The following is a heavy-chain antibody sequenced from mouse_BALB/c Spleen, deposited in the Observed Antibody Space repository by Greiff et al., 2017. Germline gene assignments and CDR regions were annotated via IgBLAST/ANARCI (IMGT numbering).Heavy chain of an antibody. CDR1: GYSITSDYA. CDR3: ARDADYYGSSYPVYFDY. J-gene: IGHJ2*01. D-gene: IGHD1-1*01. Sequence: VQLKESGPGLVKPSQSLSLTCTVTGYSITSDYAWNWIRQFPGNKLEWMGYISYSGSTSYNPSLKSRISITRDTSKNQFFLQLNSVTTEDTATYYCARDADYYGSSYPVYFDYWGQGTTLTVSS. CDR2: ISYSGST. V-gene: IGHV3-2*02.